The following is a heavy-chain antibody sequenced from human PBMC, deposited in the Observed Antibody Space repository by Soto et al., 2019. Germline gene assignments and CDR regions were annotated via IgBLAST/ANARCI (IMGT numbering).Heavy chain of an antibody. CDR3: AREYSSGWYGYFQH. Sequence: QVQLQESGPGLVKPSRTLSLTCTVSGGSISSGGYYWSWIRQYPGLGLEWIGSVYYTGSTYYKRPLKSRVTISVDTSKNQFALMLSSVTAADTAVYYCAREYSSGWYGYFQHWGQGTLVTVSS. CDR2: VYYTGST. V-gene: IGHV4-31*03. J-gene: IGHJ1*01. CDR1: GGSISSGGYY. D-gene: IGHD6-19*01.